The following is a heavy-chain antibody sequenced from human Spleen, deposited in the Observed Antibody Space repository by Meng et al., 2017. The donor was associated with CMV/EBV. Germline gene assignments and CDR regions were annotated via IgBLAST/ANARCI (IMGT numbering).Heavy chain of an antibody. Sequence: ASVKVSCKASGYTFTHYGISWVRQAPGQGLEWIGWIGAYNDNTNYAQNLQGRVTMTTDISTRTAYKELRSLRSDDTAVYYCARASGSSSNWFDPWGQGTLVTVSS. V-gene: IGHV1-18*01. D-gene: IGHD6-13*01. J-gene: IGHJ5*02. CDR1: GYTFTHYG. CDR2: IGAYNDNT. CDR3: ARASGSSSNWFDP.